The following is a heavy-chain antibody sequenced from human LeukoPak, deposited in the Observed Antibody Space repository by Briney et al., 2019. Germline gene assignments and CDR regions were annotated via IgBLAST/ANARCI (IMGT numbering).Heavy chain of an antibody. CDR1: GYSFTSYW. J-gene: IGHJ5*02. D-gene: IGHD1-20*01. V-gene: IGHV5-51*01. Sequence: GESLKISCKGSGYSFTSYWIGWLRQMPGKGLEWMGIIYPGDSDTRYSPSFQGQVTISADKSISTAYLQWSSLKASDTAMYYCARQPTYNWNDGYNWFDPWGQGTLVTVSS. CDR2: IYPGDSDT. CDR3: ARQPTYNWNDGYNWFDP.